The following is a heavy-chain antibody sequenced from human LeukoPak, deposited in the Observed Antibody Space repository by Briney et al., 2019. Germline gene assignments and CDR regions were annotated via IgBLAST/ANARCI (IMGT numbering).Heavy chain of an antibody. CDR3: ARDRGYYGSGSKFDP. D-gene: IGHD3-10*01. CDR1: GGSFSDYY. CDR2: INHSGST. V-gene: IGHV4-34*01. Sequence: SETLSLTCVVHGGSFSDYYWSWIRQPPEKGLEWIGEINHSGSTNYNPSLKSRVTISVDTSKNQFSLKLSSVTAADTAVYYCARDRGYYGSGSKFDPWGQGTLVTVSS. J-gene: IGHJ5*02.